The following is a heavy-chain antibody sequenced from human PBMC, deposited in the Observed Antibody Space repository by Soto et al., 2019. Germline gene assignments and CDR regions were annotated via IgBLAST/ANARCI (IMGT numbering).Heavy chain of an antibody. V-gene: IGHV1-2*02. CDR1: GYTFTGYY. D-gene: IGHD5-18*01. Sequence: ASVKVSCKASGYTFTGYYMHWVRQAPGQGLEWMGWINPNSGGTDYAQKFQGRVTMTRDTSISTAYMELSRLRSDDTAMYYCARDEGYSYGFWFDPWGQGTLVTVSS. CDR2: INPNSGGT. CDR3: ARDEGYSYGFWFDP. J-gene: IGHJ5*02.